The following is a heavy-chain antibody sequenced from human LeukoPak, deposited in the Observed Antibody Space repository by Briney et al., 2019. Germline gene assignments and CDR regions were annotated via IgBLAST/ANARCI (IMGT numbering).Heavy chain of an antibody. D-gene: IGHD2/OR15-2a*01. J-gene: IGHJ6*03. CDR2: IYYSGST. CDR3: ARDANVRDAYYYYMDV. CDR1: GGSISSHY. Sequence: SETLSLTCTVSGGSISSHYWSWIRQPPGKGLEWIGYIYYSGSTNYNPSLKSRVTISVDTSKNQFSLKLSSVTAAGTAVYYCARDANVRDAYYYYMDVWGKGTTVTVSS. V-gene: IGHV4-59*11.